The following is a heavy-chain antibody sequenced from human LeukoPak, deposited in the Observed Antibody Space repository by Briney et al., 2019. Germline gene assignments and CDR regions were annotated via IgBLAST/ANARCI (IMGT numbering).Heavy chain of an antibody. CDR1: GGSISSGDYY. CDR3: ARQGVAGLYYFDY. J-gene: IGHJ4*02. Sequence: SQTLSLTCTVSGGSISSGDYYWSWIRQPPGKGLEWIGYFYYSGSTYYNPSLKSRVTIPVDTSKNQFSLKLSSVTAADTAVYYCARQGVAGLYYFDYWGQGTQVTVSS. CDR2: FYYSGST. V-gene: IGHV4-30-4*01. D-gene: IGHD6-19*01.